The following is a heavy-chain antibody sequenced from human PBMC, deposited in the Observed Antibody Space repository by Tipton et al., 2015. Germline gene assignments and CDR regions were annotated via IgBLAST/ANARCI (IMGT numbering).Heavy chain of an antibody. D-gene: IGHD2-15*01. J-gene: IGHJ4*02. CDR2: ISSGSSTI. CDR3: AREVVGGYCSGGRCPGFDY. CDR1: GFTFRSYS. V-gene: IGHV3-48*02. Sequence: GSLRLSCAASGFTFRSYSMNWVRQAPGKGLEWFAYISSGSSTIYYADSVKGRFSISRDNAKNSLYLQMNSLRDEDTAVYYCAREVVGGYCSGGRCPGFDYWGQGTLVTVSS.